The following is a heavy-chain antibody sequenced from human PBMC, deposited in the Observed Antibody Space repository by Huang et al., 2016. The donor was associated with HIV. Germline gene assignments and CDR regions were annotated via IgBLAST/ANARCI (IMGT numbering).Heavy chain of an antibody. CDR2: ISYDGSNK. D-gene: IGHD6-19*01. V-gene: IGHV3-30*03. CDR3: ALKGDSSGWEYFRH. Sequence: QVQLVESGGGVVQPGRSLRLSCAASGFIFSNYGRHWVRQAPGKGLEWLAFISYDGSNKYYTDSVKGRFSISRDNSKNTLYLQMNSLRAEDTAVYYCALKGDSSGWEYFRHWGQGTLVTVSS. J-gene: IGHJ1*01. CDR1: GFIFSNYG.